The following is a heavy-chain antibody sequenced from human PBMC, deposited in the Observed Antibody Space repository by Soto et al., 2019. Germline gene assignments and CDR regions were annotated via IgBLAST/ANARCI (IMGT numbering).Heavy chain of an antibody. J-gene: IGHJ5*02. D-gene: IGHD3-22*01. V-gene: IGHV1-69*12. CDR2: IIPIFGTA. Sequence: QVQLXXXXAEVKKPGSSVKVSCKASGGTFSSYAITWVRQAPGQGLEWMGGIIPIFGTANYAQKFQARVPITADESTSTAYMELSSLRSEDTAVYYCARDRGPSSGYYPYWFDPWGQGTLVTVSS. CDR1: GGTFSSYA. CDR3: ARDRGPSSGYYPYWFDP.